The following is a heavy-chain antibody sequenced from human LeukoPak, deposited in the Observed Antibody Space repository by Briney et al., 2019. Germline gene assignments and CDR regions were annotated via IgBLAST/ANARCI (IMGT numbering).Heavy chain of an antibody. CDR3: AKVWFGEVSYFDN. D-gene: IGHD3-10*01. Sequence: PGGSLRLSCAASGFTFSSYAMNWVRQAPGKGLEWVSAISGSGGNTYYADSVKGRFTISRDNSKSTLYLQMNSLRAEDTAIYYCAKVWFGEVSYFDNWGQGTLVTVSS. J-gene: IGHJ4*02. CDR2: ISGSGGNT. V-gene: IGHV3-23*01. CDR1: GFTFSSYA.